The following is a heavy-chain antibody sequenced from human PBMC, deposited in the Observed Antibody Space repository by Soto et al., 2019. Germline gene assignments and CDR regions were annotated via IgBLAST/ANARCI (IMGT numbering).Heavy chain of an antibody. J-gene: IGHJ6*02. CDR1: GGSFSGYH. D-gene: IGHD6-6*01. CDR3: ARDLRATRRSYYYGFDS. Sequence: SETLSLTCAVYGGSFSGYHWSWIRQPPGKGLEWIGEINHGGGTNYNPSLKSRVTISLDTSKNQFSLNLTSVTAADTAVYYCARDLRATRRSYYYGFDSWGPGTTVTVSS. V-gene: IGHV4-34*01. CDR2: INHGGGT.